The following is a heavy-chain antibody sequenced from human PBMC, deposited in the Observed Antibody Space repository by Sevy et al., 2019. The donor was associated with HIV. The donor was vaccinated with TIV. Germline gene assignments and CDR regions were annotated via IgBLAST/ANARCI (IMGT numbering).Heavy chain of an antibody. CDR1: GFTFSSYS. Sequence: GGSLRLSCAASGFTFSSYSMNWVRQAPGKGLEWVSSISSSSSYIYYADSVKGRITISRDNAKNSLYLQMNSLRAEDTAVYYCARDRGAVVTPDAFDIWGQGTMVTVSS. V-gene: IGHV3-21*01. D-gene: IGHD2-21*02. J-gene: IGHJ3*02. CDR2: ISSSSSYI. CDR3: ARDRGAVVTPDAFDI.